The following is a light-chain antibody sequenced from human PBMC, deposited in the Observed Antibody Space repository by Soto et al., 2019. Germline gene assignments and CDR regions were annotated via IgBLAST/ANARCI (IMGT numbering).Light chain of an antibody. CDR3: QQYNNWPMWT. J-gene: IGKJ1*01. Sequence: EIVMTQSPATLSASPGERATLSCRASQSITRNLAWYQQSPGQAPRLLIYGASTRATGIPARFSGSGSGTEFTLTINSLQSEDFAVYYCQQYNNWPMWTFGQGTKVDI. CDR1: QSITRN. V-gene: IGKV3-15*01. CDR2: GAS.